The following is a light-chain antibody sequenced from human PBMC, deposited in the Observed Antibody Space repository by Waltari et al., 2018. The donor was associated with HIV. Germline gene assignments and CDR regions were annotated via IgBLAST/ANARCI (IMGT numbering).Light chain of an antibody. J-gene: IGKJ2*01. CDR2: AAS. CDR1: RRVSSNY. Sequence: ENVLTQSPGTLSLSPGERATLSCRASRRVSSNYLTWYQQRPGQAPSLLIYAASTRATAIPDRFSGSGSGTDFTLTISRLEPEDFAVYYCQQYGTSPYTFGQGTKVEI. V-gene: IGKV3-20*01. CDR3: QQYGTSPYT.